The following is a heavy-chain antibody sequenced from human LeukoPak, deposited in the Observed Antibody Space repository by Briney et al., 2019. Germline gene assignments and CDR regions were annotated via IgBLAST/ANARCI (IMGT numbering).Heavy chain of an antibody. CDR2: IKHDGSGE. V-gene: IGHV3-7*01. CDR3: ARSARGYYYDSSGYYSPLFDY. J-gene: IGHJ4*02. Sequence: GGSLRLSCAASGFTFSSYGMSWVRQAPGKGLEWVANIKHDGSGEYYVDSVKGQFSISRHNATNSLYLQMNSLRAEDTAVYYCARSARGYYYDSSGYYSPLFDYWGQGTLVTVSS. D-gene: IGHD3-22*01. CDR1: GFTFSSYG.